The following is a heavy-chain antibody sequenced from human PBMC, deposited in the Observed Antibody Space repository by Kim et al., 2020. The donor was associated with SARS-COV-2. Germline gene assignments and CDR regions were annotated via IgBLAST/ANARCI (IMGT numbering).Heavy chain of an antibody. CDR1: GFTFSNAW. CDR3: HLSLWLARYSYYYYYGMDV. CDR2: IKSKTDGGTT. V-gene: IGHV3-15*01. D-gene: IGHD6-19*01. J-gene: IGHJ6*02. Sequence: GGSLRLSCAASGFTFSNAWMSWVRQAPGKGLEWVGRIKSKTDGGTTDYAAPVKGRFTISRDDSKNTLYLQMNSLKTEDTAVYYCHLSLWLARYSYYYYYGMDVWGQGTTVTVSS.